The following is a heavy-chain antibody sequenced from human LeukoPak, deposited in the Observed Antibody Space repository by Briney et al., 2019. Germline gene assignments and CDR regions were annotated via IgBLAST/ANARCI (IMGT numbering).Heavy chain of an antibody. Sequence: GGSLRLSCAASGFTFSSYAMNWVRQAPGKGLEWVSAISGSGGSTYYADSVKGRFTISRDNPKNTLYLQMNSLRAEDTAVYYCAKDFPQLWSPPWGDYWGQGALVTVSS. J-gene: IGHJ4*02. D-gene: IGHD5-18*01. CDR1: GFTFSSYA. CDR2: ISGSGGST. CDR3: AKDFPQLWSPPWGDY. V-gene: IGHV3-23*01.